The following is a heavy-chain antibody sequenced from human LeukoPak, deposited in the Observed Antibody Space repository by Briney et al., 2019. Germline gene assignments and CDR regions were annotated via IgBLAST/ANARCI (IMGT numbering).Heavy chain of an antibody. CDR3: APLGVLISGYRAFDI. CDR1: GFSFSTYA. J-gene: IGHJ3*02. Sequence: GGSLRLSCAASGFSFSTYAMNWVRQAPGKGLEWVSSISTSSRYIYYADSVKGRFTISRDNAKTSLYLQMNSLRAEDTAVYYCAPLGVLISGYRAFDIWGQGTMVAVSS. CDR2: ISTSSRYI. V-gene: IGHV3-21*01. D-gene: IGHD3-3*01.